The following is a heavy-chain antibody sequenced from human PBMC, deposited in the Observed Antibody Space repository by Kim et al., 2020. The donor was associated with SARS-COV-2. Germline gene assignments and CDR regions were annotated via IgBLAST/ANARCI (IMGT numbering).Heavy chain of an antibody. J-gene: IGHJ6*02. Sequence: SVKVSCKASGGTFSSYAISWVRQAPGQGLEWMGGIIPIFGTANYAQKFQGRVTITADKSTSTAYMELSSLRSEDTAVYYCARDMGSSGWPYYYYGMDVWGQGTTVTVSS. D-gene: IGHD6-19*01. CDR3: ARDMGSSGWPYYYYGMDV. CDR1: GGTFSSYA. CDR2: IIPIFGTA. V-gene: IGHV1-69*06.